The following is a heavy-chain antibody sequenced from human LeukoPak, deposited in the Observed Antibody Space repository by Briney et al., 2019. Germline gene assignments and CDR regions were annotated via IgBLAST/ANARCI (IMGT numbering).Heavy chain of an antibody. CDR2: IIPIFGTA. J-gene: IGHJ5*02. CDR1: GGTFSSYA. CDR3: ARDGYCSSTSCQNWFDP. Sequence: SSVKVSCKASGGTFSSYAISWVRQAPGQGLEWMGGIIPIFGTANYAQKFQGRVTITTDESTSTAYMELSSLRSEDTAVYYCARDGYCSSTSCQNWFDPWGQGTLVTVSS. D-gene: IGHD2-2*01. V-gene: IGHV1-69*05.